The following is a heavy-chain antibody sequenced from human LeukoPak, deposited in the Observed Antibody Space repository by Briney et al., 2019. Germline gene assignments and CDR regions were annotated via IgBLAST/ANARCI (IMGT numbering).Heavy chain of an antibody. D-gene: IGHD4-17*01. J-gene: IGHJ4*02. V-gene: IGHV3-15*05. CDR2: IKGKIDGGTI. Sequence: PGGSLRLSCAASGFTFSSAWMTWVRQAPGKGLEWVGRIKGKIDGGTIDYAAPVKGRFTISRDNAKNTVYLQMNSLRAEDTAVYFCARGGDHHGFDYWGQGTLVTVSS. CDR3: ARGGDHHGFDY. CDR1: GFTFSSAW.